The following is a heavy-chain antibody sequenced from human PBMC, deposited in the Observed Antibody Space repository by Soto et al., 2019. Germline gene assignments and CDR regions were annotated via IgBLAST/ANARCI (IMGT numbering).Heavy chain of an antibody. J-gene: IGHJ4*02. D-gene: IGHD4-17*01. CDR3: AKTASMTIRDGFDH. CDR1: GFTFSSYA. V-gene: IGHV3-23*01. CDR2: ISGSGSNP. Sequence: EVQVLESGGGLVQPGGSLRLACAASGFTFSSYAMSWVRQAPGQGLEWVSAISGSGSNPYYADSVKVRFTISRDNSKNTLYLQMNSLRAEDTALDYCAKTASMTIRDGFDHWGQGTLVTVSS.